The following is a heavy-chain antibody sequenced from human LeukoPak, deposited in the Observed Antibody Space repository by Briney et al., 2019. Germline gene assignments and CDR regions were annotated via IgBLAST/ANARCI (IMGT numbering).Heavy chain of an antibody. V-gene: IGHV1-69*06. J-gene: IGHJ4*02. CDR2: IIPIFGTA. CDR3: ARYSGSYSGFDY. D-gene: IGHD1-26*01. CDR1: GYTFTSYG. Sequence: ASVKVSCKASGYTFTSYGISWVRQAPGQGLEWMGGIIPIFGTANYAQKFQGRVTITADKSTSTAYMELSSLRSEDTAVYYCARYSGSYSGFDYWGQGTLVTVSS.